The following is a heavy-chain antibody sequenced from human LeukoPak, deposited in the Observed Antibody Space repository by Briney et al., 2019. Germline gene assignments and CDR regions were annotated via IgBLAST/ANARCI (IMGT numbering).Heavy chain of an antibody. J-gene: IGHJ4*02. V-gene: IGHV5-51*01. CDR3: ARTANLRSAGYVD. CDR2: IYPGDSDT. Sequence: GESLKITCKGSGYIFATYWIGWVRQMPGKGLEGLGIIYPGDSDTRYSPSFQGQVTISADQSISTAYLQWSSLKASDTAIYYCARTANLRSAGYVDWGQGTLVTVSS. D-gene: IGHD3-9*01. CDR1: GYIFATYW.